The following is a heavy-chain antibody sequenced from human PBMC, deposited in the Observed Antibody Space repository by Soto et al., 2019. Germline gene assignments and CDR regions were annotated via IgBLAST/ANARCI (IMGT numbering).Heavy chain of an antibody. Sequence: GSLRLSCTASGFTFSSYAMTWVRQAPGRGLEGVSGITASGGRTYYADSVKGRFTISRDNSRSTLYLQMNSLRAEDTAVYYCAKDSRYGDYVRWFDSWGHGTLVTVSS. D-gene: IGHD4-17*01. CDR3: AKDSRYGDYVRWFDS. V-gene: IGHV3-23*01. J-gene: IGHJ5*01. CDR1: GFTFSSYA. CDR2: ITASGGRT.